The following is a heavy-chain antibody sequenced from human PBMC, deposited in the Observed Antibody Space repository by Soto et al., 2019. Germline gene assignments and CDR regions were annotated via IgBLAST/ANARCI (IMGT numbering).Heavy chain of an antibody. CDR3: ARLDYYGSGSTYYFDY. D-gene: IGHD3-10*01. Sequence: GASVKVSCKASGYTFTNFGVTWVRRAPGQGLEWMGWISAYTDTPNYAQKLQGRVTMTTDTSTSTAYMELRSLRSDDTAVYYCARLDYYGSGSTYYFDYWGQGTLVTVSS. J-gene: IGHJ4*02. CDR1: GYTFTNFG. V-gene: IGHV1-18*01. CDR2: ISAYTDTP.